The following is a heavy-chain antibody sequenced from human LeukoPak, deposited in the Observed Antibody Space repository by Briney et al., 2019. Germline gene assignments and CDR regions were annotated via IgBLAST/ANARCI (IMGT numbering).Heavy chain of an antibody. CDR1: GYTFTGYY. Sequence: GASVKVSCKAFGYTFTGYYMHWVRQAPGQGLEWMGWINPNSGGTNYAQKFQGRVTMTRDTSISTAYMELSRLRSDGTAVYYCARDGSGSYMVDWFDPWGQGTLVTVSS. V-gene: IGHV1-2*02. CDR2: INPNSGGT. J-gene: IGHJ5*02. D-gene: IGHD3-10*01. CDR3: ARDGSGSYMVDWFDP.